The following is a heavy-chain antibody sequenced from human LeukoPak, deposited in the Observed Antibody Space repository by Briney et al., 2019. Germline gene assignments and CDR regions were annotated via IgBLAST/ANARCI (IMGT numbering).Heavy chain of an antibody. CDR2: INPSGGST. D-gene: IGHD1-26*01. CDR1: GYTFTSYY. Sequence: SASVKVSCKASGYTFTSYYMHWVRQAPGQGLEWMGIINPSGGSTSYAQKFQGRVTMTRDTSTSTAYMELRSLRSDDTAVYYCARVGRGSLTGFGYWGQGTLVTVSS. CDR3: ARVGRGSLTGFGY. V-gene: IGHV1-46*01. J-gene: IGHJ4*02.